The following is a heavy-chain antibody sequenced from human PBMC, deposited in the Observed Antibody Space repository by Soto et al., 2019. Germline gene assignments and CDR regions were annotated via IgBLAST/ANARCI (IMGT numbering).Heavy chain of an antibody. CDR3: ATVTGNAFAI. V-gene: IGHV4-30-4*01. CDR1: GGSISSGGYY. D-gene: IGHD1-20*01. J-gene: IGHJ3*02. CDR2: IFYSGDT. Sequence: QVQLQESGPGLVKPSQTLSLTCAVSGGSISSGGYYWSWIRQPPGKGLEWIGYIFYSGDTYYSPSLQSRVSILVDTSKNQFSLKLSSVTAADTAVYYCATVTGNAFAIRGQGTMVTVSS.